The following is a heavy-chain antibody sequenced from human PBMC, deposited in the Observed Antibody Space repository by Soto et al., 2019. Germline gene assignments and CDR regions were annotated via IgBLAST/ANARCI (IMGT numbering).Heavy chain of an antibody. CDR2: ISSSSSTI. D-gene: IGHD6-13*01. CDR1: GFTFGDYY. V-gene: IGHV3-11*01. CDR3: ARIQYSSSWCDF. J-gene: IGHJ5*01. Sequence: GGSLRLSCAASGFTFGDYYMSWIRQAPGKGLEWLSRISSSSSTIYDADSVKGRFTIPRDNAKNSLYLQMNSLRAEDTAIYYCARIQYSSSWCDFWGQGTLVTVSS.